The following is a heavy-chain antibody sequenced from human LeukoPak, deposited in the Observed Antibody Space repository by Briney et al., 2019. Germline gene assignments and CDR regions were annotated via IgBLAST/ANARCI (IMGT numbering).Heavy chain of an antibody. J-gene: IGHJ4*02. CDR1: GFTFSSYW. CDR3: ARGPPDDYYDSSGYFDY. V-gene: IGHV3-7*01. Sequence: PGGSLRLSCAASGFTFSSYWMSWVRQAPGKGLEWVANIKQDGSEKYYVDSVKGRFTISRDNAKNSLYQQMNSLRVEDTAVYYCARGPPDDYYDSSGYFDYWGQGTLVTVSS. D-gene: IGHD3-22*01. CDR2: IKQDGSEK.